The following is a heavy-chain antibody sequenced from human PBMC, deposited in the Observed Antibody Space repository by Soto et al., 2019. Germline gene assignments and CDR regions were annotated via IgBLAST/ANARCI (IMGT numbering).Heavy chain of an antibody. CDR2: ISAYNGNT. CDR1: GYTFTSYG. CDR3: ARGMDSGYDSGRDFDY. D-gene: IGHD5-12*01. J-gene: IGHJ4*02. Sequence: XVKVSCKASGYTFTSYGISWVRQAPGQGLEWMGWISAYNGNTNYAQKLQGRVTMTTDTSTSTAYMELRSLRSDATAVYYCARGMDSGYDSGRDFDYWGQGTLVTVSS. V-gene: IGHV1-18*01.